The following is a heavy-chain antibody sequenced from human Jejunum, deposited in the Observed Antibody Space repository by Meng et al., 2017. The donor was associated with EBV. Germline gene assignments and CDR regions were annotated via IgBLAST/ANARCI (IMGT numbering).Heavy chain of an antibody. CDR3: TDVGGDMI. D-gene: IGHD3-16*01. CDR1: GFTFTNSH. Sequence: EGHRVVFGGGLVKPGASLRLSCAASGFTFTNSHMTWVRQAPGKGLEWVGRIKRTTDGGTTDYAAPVKGRFTISRDDSKNTLYLQMNSLKTEDTAVYYCTDVGGDMIWGQGILVTVSS. CDR2: IKRTTDGGTT. J-gene: IGHJ4*02. V-gene: IGHV3-15*01.